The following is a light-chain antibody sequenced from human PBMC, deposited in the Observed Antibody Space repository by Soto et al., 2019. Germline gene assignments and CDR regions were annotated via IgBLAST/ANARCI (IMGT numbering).Light chain of an antibody. Sequence: QSALTQPPSASGSPGQSVTIPCTGTYSDIGAYNYVSWYQQRPGEAPKLIIYEVSKRPSGVPDRIFAFKSGNTASLTVSGLQADDEANYYCSSFKGTNSVVFGTGTKVTVL. CDR3: SSFKGTNSVV. CDR2: EVS. J-gene: IGLJ1*01. V-gene: IGLV2-8*01. CDR1: YSDIGAYNY.